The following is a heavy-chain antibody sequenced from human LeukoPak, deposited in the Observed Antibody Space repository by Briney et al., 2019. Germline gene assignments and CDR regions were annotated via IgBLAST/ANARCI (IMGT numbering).Heavy chain of an antibody. Sequence: PGGSLRLSCVASGFTFTNFAMNWVRQAPGKGLEWVSSISSSSSYIYYADSVKGRFTISRDNAKNSLYLQMNSLRAEDTAVYYCARDGRGDYGIQWGQGTLVTVSS. D-gene: IGHD4-17*01. V-gene: IGHV3-21*01. CDR2: ISSSSSYI. J-gene: IGHJ4*02. CDR1: GFTFTNFA. CDR3: ARDGRGDYGIQ.